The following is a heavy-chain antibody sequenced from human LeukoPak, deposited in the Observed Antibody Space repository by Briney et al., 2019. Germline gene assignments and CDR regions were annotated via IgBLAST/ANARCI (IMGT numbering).Heavy chain of an antibody. V-gene: IGHV1-2*02. D-gene: IGHD3-22*01. CDR1: GYTFTGYY. CDR2: INPNSGGT. Sequence: ASVKVSCKASGYTFTGYYMHWVRQAPGQGLEWMGWINPNSGGTNYAQKFQGRVTMTRDTSISTAYMELSRLRSDGTAVYYCAREGGYDSSGYYGDYWGQGTLVTVSS. CDR3: AREGGYDSSGYYGDY. J-gene: IGHJ4*02.